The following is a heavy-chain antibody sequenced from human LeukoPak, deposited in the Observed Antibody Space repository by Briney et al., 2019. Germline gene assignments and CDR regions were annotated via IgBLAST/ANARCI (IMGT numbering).Heavy chain of an antibody. V-gene: IGHV1-69*13. CDR2: ITPMFGTA. J-gene: IGHJ4*02. D-gene: IGHD3-22*01. Sequence: ASVKVSCKASGGTFSSYGISWVRQAPGQGLEWMGGITPMFGTANYAQKFQGRVTITADESTSTTYMQLSSLRSDDTAVYYCASPKYYYDSSGYYFFDYWGQGTLVTVSS. CDR1: GGTFSSYG. CDR3: ASPKYYYDSSGYYFFDY.